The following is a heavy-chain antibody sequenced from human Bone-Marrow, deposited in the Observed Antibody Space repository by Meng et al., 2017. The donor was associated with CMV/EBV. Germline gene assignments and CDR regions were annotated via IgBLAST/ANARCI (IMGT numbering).Heavy chain of an antibody. D-gene: IGHD3-3*01. J-gene: IGHJ2*01. V-gene: IGHV4-61*01. Sequence: SETLSLTCTVSGGSVSGGSYYWSWIRHPPGKGLEWIGYIYYTTSTNFNPSLKSRVTISVDTSKNQFSLKLSSVTAADTAVYYCARLGPSYYDFWSGYYTRWYFDLWGRGTLVTVSS. CDR3: ARLGPSYYDFWSGYYTRWYFDL. CDR1: GGSVSGGSYY. CDR2: IYYTTST.